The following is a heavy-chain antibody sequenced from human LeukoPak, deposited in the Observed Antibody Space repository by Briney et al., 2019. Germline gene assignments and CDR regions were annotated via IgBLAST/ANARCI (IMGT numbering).Heavy chain of an antibody. D-gene: IGHD3-3*01. CDR1: GGSISSYY. V-gene: IGHV4-34*01. J-gene: IGHJ5*02. Sequence: SETLSLTCTVSGGSISSYYWSWIRQPPGKGLEWIGEINHSGSTNYNPSLKSRVTISVDTSKNQFSLKLSSVTAADTAVYYCARGRTYYDFWSANKGRFDPWGQGTLVTVSS. CDR2: INHSGST. CDR3: ARGRTYYDFWSANKGRFDP.